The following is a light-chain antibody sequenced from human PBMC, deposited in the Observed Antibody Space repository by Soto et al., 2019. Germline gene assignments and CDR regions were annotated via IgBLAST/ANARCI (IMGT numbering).Light chain of an antibody. J-gene: IGLJ2*01. CDR2: EVV. CDR1: SSDVGSNNF. V-gene: IGLV2-14*01. CDR3: SSYSSSNPLV. Sequence: QSVLTQPASVSGSPGQSITISCTGTSSDVGSNNFVSWYQQYPGKAPKLMIYEVVNRPSGISNRFSGSRSGNTASLTISGLLAEDEANYFCSSYSSSNPLVFGGGTKVTVL.